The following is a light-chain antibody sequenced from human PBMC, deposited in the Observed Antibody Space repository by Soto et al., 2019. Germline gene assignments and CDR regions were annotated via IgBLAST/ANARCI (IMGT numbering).Light chain of an antibody. CDR2: GAS. Sequence: EIVLTQSPGTLSLSPGERATLSCRASQSVTSNYLAWYQQKPGQAPRLLIYGASSRATGIPDSFSGSGSGTDLSLSISRLEPEDFAVFYCQQYGSSPFTFGPGTKVDIK. V-gene: IGKV3-20*01. J-gene: IGKJ3*01. CDR1: QSVTSNY. CDR3: QQYGSSPFT.